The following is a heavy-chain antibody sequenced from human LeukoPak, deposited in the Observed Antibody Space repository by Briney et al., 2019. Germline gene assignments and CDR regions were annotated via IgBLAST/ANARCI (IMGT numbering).Heavy chain of an antibody. CDR1: GYTFTGYY. V-gene: IGHV1-46*03. D-gene: IGHD6-6*01. Sequence: VASVKVSCKASGYTFTGYYMHWVRQAPGQGLEWMGWINPSGGSTSYAQKFQGRVTMTRDTSTSTVYMELSSLRSEDTAVYYCARADGGSSSTEGYYYYYMDVWGKGTTVTVSS. CDR2: INPSGGST. CDR3: ARADGGSSSTEGYYYYYMDV. J-gene: IGHJ6*03.